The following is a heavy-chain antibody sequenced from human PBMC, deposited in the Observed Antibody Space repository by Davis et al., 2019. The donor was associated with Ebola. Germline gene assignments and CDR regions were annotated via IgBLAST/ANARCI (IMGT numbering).Heavy chain of an antibody. J-gene: IGHJ6*02. V-gene: IGHV1-8*02. Sequence: ASVTVSCKASAYAFTSYDINWVRQATGHGPEWMGWMNPNSGNTVYVEKFQGRVTMTRNTSTSTAYIELSSLRSEDTAVYYCVRSGERGYYNGKDVWGQGTTVSVSS. CDR1: AYAFTSYD. CDR3: VRSGERGYYNGKDV. CDR2: MNPNSGNT. D-gene: IGHD2-8*01.